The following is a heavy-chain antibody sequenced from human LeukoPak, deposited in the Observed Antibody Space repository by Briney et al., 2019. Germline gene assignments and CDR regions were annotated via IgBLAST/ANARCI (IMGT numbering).Heavy chain of an antibody. D-gene: IGHD5-18*01. CDR1: GFTFSSYA. V-gene: IGHV3-23*01. J-gene: IGHJ4*02. CDR3: ATRGYSYGSSDY. Sequence: GGSLRLXCAASGFTFSSYAMSWVRQAPGKGLEWVSVISGSGGSTYYADSEKGRFTISRDNSKNTLYLQMNSLRAEDTAVYYCATRGYSYGSSDYWGQGTLVTVSS. CDR2: ISGSGGST.